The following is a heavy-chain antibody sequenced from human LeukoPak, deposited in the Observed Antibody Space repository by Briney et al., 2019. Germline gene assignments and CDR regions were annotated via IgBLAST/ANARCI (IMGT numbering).Heavy chain of an antibody. J-gene: IGHJ6*03. D-gene: IGHD1/OR15-1a*01. CDR1: GGSISSSSYY. V-gene: IGHV4-39*07. Sequence: SETLSLTCTVSGGSISSSSYYWGWIRQPPGKGLEWIGSIYYSGSTYYNPSLKSRVTISVDTSKNQFSLKLSSVTAADTAVYYCARDTGTWDYYYMDVWGKGTTVTISS. CDR3: ARDTGTWDYYYMDV. CDR2: IYYSGST.